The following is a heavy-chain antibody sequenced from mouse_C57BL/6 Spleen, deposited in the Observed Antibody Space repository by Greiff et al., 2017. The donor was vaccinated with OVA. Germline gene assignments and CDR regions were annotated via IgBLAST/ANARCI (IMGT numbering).Heavy chain of an antibody. Sequence: VQLQQSGPELVKPGASVKISCKASGYTFTDYYMNWVKQSHGKSLEWIGDINPNNGGTSYNQKFKGKATLTVDKSSSTAYMELRSLTSEDSAVYYCARAYSNYEYFDVWGTGTTVTVSS. CDR1: GYTFTDYY. CDR3: ARAYSNYEYFDV. D-gene: IGHD2-5*01. CDR2: INPNNGGT. V-gene: IGHV1-26*01. J-gene: IGHJ1*03.